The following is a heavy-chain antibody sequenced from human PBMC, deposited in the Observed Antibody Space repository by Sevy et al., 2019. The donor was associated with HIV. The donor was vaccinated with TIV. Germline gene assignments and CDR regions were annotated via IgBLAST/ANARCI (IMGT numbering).Heavy chain of an antibody. CDR3: ARRDIRRGSPVDY. CDR1: GGSISSGGYS. Sequence: SETLSLTCAVSGGSISSGGYSWSWIRQPPGKGLEWIGYIYHSGSTYYNPSLKSRVTISVDRSKNQFSLKLSSVTAADTAVYYCARRDIRRGSPVDYWGQGTLVTVSS. J-gene: IGHJ4*02. D-gene: IGHD1-26*01. V-gene: IGHV4-30-2*01. CDR2: IYHSGST.